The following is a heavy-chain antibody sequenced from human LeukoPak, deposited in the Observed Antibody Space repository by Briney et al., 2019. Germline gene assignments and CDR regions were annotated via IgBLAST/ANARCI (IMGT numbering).Heavy chain of an antibody. CDR1: GFTFSNYA. CDR2: ITGNGITK. D-gene: IGHD6-13*01. J-gene: IGHJ4*01. Sequence: GGSLRLSCAASGFTFSNYAMTWVRQAPGNGLELVSTITGNGITKYYADSVKGRFTISRDNSKNTVYLQMTSLRATDPAVYYCAKGIYSMGGSYFGYWGYGTVFLVTS. CDR3: AKGIYSMGGSYFGY. V-gene: IGHV3-23*01.